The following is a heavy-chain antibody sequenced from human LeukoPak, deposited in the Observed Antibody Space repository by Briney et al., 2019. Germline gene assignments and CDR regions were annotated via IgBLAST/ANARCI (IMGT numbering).Heavy chain of an antibody. J-gene: IGHJ4*02. Sequence: GSLRLSCAASGFTVSSNYMSWVRQPPGKGLEWIGEINHSGSTNYNPSLKSRVTISVDTSKNQFSLKLSSVTAADTAVYYCARRPYFDYWGQGTLVTVSS. V-gene: IGHV4-34*01. CDR3: ARRPYFDY. CDR1: GFTVSSNY. CDR2: INHSGST.